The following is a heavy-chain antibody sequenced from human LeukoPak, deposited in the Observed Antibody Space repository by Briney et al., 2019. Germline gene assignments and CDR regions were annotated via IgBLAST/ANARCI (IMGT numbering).Heavy chain of an antibody. J-gene: IGHJ4*02. Sequence: RPGGSLRLSCAASGFTFSSYSMNWVRQAPGKGLEWVSYISSSSSTIYYADSVKGRFTISRDNAKNSLYLQMNSLRAEDTAVYYCAKDLVPAAWALLSYWGQGTLVTVSS. D-gene: IGHD2-2*01. CDR2: ISSSSSTI. CDR3: AKDLVPAAWALLSY. CDR1: GFTFSSYS. V-gene: IGHV3-48*01.